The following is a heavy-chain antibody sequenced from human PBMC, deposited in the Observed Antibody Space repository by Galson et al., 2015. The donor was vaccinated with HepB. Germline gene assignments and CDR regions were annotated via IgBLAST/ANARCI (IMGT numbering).Heavy chain of an antibody. J-gene: IGHJ4*02. CDR1: GGSISSSSYY. CDR2: IYYSGST. V-gene: IGHV4-39*01. D-gene: IGHD2-2*02. Sequence: ETLSLTCTVSGGSISSSSYYWGWIRQPPGKGLEWIGSIYYSGSTYYNPSLKSRVTISVDTSKNQFSLKLSSVTAADTAVYYCARQDIVVVPAAIVFDYWGQGTLVTVSS. CDR3: ARQDIVVVPAAIVFDY.